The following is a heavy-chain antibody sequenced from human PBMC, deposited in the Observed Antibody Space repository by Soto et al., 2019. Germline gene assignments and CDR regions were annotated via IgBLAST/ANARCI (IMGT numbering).Heavy chain of an antibody. CDR2: IWYDGSNK. J-gene: IGHJ6*02. CDR1: GFAFSSYG. V-gene: IGHV3-33*01. D-gene: IGHD2-21*01. Sequence: GGSLRLSCAASGFAFSSYGMHWVRQAPGKGLEWVAVIWYDGSNKYYADSVKGRFTISRDNSKNTLYLQMNSLRAEDTAVYYCAREGLAGYYGMDVWGQGTTVTVSS. CDR3: AREGLAGYYGMDV.